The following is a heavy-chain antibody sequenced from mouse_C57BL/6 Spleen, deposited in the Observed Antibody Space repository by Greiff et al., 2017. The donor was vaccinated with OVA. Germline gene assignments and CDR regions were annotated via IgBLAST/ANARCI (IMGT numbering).Heavy chain of an antibody. CDR3: ATDSNYGYAMDY. D-gene: IGHD2-5*01. CDR2: ISSGSSTI. J-gene: IGHJ4*01. CDR1: GFTFSDYG. Sequence: DVMLVESGGGLVKPGGSLKLSCAASGFTFSDYGMHWVRQAPEKGLEWVAYISSGSSTIYYADTVKGRFTITRDNAKNTPFLQMSSLRSEDTAMYYCATDSNYGYAMDYWGQGTSVTVSS. V-gene: IGHV5-17*01.